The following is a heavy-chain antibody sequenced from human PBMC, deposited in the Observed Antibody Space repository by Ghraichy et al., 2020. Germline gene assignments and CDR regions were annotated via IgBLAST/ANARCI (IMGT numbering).Heavy chain of an antibody. CDR3: ARVGLAAGTVWFDP. J-gene: IGHJ5*02. Sequence: GGSLRLSCAASRFTFSDYWMSWVRQAPGKGLEWVANIKQDGSEKYYVDSVKGRFTISRDNVEKSMDLQMNSLRIEDTAVYYCARVGLAAGTVWFDPWGQGTLVTVSS. CDR2: IKQDGSEK. CDR1: RFTFSDYW. D-gene: IGHD1/OR15-1a*01. V-gene: IGHV3-7*01.